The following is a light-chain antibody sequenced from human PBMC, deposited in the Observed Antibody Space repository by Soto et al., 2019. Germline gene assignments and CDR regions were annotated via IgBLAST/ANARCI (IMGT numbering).Light chain of an antibody. J-gene: IGLJ2*01. CDR1: NIGTKS. Sequence: SYELTQPPSVSVAPGKTARITCEGKNIGTKSVHWYQQKADQAPELVIYYDSDRPSEIPDRFSGSNSGNTATLTLSRVEAGDEADYYRQVWDISSDHRVFGGGTKLTVL. CDR3: QVWDISSDHRV. V-gene: IGLV3-21*04. CDR2: YDS.